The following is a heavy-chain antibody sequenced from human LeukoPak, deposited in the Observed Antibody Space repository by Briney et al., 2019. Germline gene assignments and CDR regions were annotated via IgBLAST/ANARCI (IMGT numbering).Heavy chain of an antibody. CDR1: GYTFTSYD. CDR2: MNPNSGNT. V-gene: IGHV1-8*01. J-gene: IGHJ4*02. CDR3: AKDRRSFPYDYGDHFDY. Sequence: AASVKVSCKASGYTFTSYDINWVRQATGQGLEWMGWMNPNSGNTGYAQKFQGRVTMTRNTSISTAYMELSSLRSEDTAVYYCAKDRRSFPYDYGDHFDYWGQGTLVTVSS. D-gene: IGHD4-17*01.